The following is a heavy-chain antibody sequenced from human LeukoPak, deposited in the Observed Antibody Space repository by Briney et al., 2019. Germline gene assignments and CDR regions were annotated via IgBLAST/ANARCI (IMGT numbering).Heavy chain of an antibody. J-gene: IGHJ4*02. Sequence: KPGGSLRLSCAASEFTFSDYYMSWIRQAPGKGLECVSYISYSGDTIYYADSVKGRFTISRDNSKNTLYLQMNSLRAEDTAVYYCARVAMGWELLVPLDYWGQGTLVTVSS. V-gene: IGHV3-11*04. CDR3: ARVAMGWELLVPLDY. D-gene: IGHD1-26*01. CDR1: EFTFSDYY. CDR2: ISYSGDTI.